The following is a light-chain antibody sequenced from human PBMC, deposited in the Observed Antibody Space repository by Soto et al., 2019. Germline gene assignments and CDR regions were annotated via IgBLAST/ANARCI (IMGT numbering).Light chain of an antibody. Sequence: DIQMTQSPSSLSASVGDTVTITCRASQSISRSLNWYQQKPGKAPNLLIYGATSLQSGVPSRFSGSGSATDFTLTISSLQPEDSATYFCQQSYNFLFTFGPGTKVNIQ. J-gene: IGKJ3*01. CDR2: GAT. CDR3: QQSYNFLFT. V-gene: IGKV1-39*01. CDR1: QSISRS.